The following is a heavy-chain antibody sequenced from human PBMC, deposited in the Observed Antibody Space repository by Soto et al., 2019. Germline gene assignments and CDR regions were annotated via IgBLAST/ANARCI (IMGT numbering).Heavy chain of an antibody. J-gene: IGHJ3*02. D-gene: IGHD3-22*01. Sequence: NPSETLSLTCTVSGGSISSGGYYWSWIRQHPGKGLEWIGYIYYSGSTYYNPSLKSRVTISVDTSKNQFSLKLSSVTAADTAVYYCAREIYDSSGYYPDAFDIWGQGTMVTVSS. CDR3: AREIYDSSGYYPDAFDI. V-gene: IGHV4-31*03. CDR2: IYYSGST. CDR1: GGSISSGGYY.